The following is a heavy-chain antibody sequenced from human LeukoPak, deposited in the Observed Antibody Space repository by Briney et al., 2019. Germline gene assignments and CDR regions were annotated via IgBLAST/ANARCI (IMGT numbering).Heavy chain of an antibody. Sequence: GESLKISSKASGYSFASYWIGWVRQTSGKGLEWMAIIHPNDASTIYSPPFQGQVTISADRSITTAYLQWNTLQASDTAIYYCARHNNWAFDYWDRGTLLTVSS. CDR1: GYSFASYW. CDR2: IHPNDAST. CDR3: ARHNNWAFDY. J-gene: IGHJ4*02. V-gene: IGHV5-51*01. D-gene: IGHD1-20*01.